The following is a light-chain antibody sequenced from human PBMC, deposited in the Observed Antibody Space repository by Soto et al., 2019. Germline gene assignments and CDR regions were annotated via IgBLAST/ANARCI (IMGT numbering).Light chain of an antibody. CDR3: GTRDSGQSAGGV. J-gene: IGLJ3*02. V-gene: IGLV1-51*01. CDR1: SSNIGNNY. Sequence: QSVLTQPPSLSAAPGQSVTISCSGSSSNIGNNYVSWYQQLPGTAPKLIIYENSNRPSGIPDRFSGSKSGTSATLAITGPQPGDEAHYYFGTRDSGQSAGGVFGGGTKLTVL. CDR2: ENS.